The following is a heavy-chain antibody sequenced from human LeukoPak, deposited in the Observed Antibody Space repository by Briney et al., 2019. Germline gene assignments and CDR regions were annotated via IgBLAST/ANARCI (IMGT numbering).Heavy chain of an antibody. V-gene: IGHV1-69*02. D-gene: IGHD3-22*01. J-gene: IGHJ6*02. CDR2: IIPILGIA. Sequence: SVKVSCKASGGTFSSYTISWVRQAPGQGLEWMGRIIPILGIANYAQKFQGRVTITGDKSTSTAYMELSSLRSEDTAVYYCARGPYYYDSSGTYYYGMDVWGQGTTVTVSS. CDR1: GGTFSSYT. CDR3: ARGPYYYDSSGTYYYGMDV.